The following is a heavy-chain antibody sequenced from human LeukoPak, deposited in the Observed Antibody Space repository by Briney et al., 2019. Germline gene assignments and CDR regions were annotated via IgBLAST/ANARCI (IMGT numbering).Heavy chain of an antibody. V-gene: IGHV3-7*01. J-gene: IGHJ6*02. D-gene: IGHD2-15*01. Sequence: GGSLRLSCAASGFTFSSYWMSWVHQAPGKGLEWVANIKQDGSEKYYVDSVKGRFTISRDNAKNSLYLQMNSLRAEDTAVYYCARGRIVVVVALNYYYGMDVWGQGTTVTVSS. CDR3: ARGRIVVVVALNYYYGMDV. CDR1: GFTFSSYW. CDR2: IKQDGSEK.